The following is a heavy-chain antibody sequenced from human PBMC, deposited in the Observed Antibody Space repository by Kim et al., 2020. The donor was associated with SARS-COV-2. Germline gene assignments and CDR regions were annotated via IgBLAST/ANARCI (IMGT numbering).Heavy chain of an antibody. CDR1: GVSINNSSYY. J-gene: IGHJ5*02. CDR2: VYYSGTT. Sequence: SETLSLTCTVSGVSINNSSYYWGWIRQPPGKGLEWIGRVYYSGTTNYTPSLKSRVTISVDTSKNHFSLRLSSVTAADTAVYYCARVRSGVGWLDPWGQGTLVTVSS. CDR3: ARVRSGVGWLDP. D-gene: IGHD5-12*01. V-gene: IGHV4-39*02.